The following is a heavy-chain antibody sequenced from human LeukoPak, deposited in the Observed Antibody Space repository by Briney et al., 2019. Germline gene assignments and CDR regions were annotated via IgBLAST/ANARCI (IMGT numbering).Heavy chain of an antibody. D-gene: IGHD3-22*01. CDR2: IYYSGST. Sequence: SQTLSLTCTVSGGSISSGGNYWSWIRQHPGKGLEWIGYIYYSGSTFYNPSLQSRVTISVDTSKNQFSLKLSSVTAADTAVYYCARGDYYDSSAPSSSRYFDLWGRGTLVTVSS. CDR3: ARGDYYDSSAPSSSRYFDL. J-gene: IGHJ2*01. V-gene: IGHV4-31*03. CDR1: GGSISSGGNY.